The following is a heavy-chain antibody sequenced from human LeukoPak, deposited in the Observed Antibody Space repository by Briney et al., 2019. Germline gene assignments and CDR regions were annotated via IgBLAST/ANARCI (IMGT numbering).Heavy chain of an antibody. J-gene: IGHJ5*02. Sequence: SETLSLTCTVSGGSISSYYWSWIRQPAGKGLEWIGRIYTSGSTNYNPSLKSRVTMSVDTSKNQFSLKLSSVTAADTAVYYCARDRYYYDSSVYRFDPGGQGPLVTVSS. D-gene: IGHD3-22*01. CDR3: ARDRYYYDSSVYRFDP. CDR2: IYTSGST. CDR1: GGSISSYY. V-gene: IGHV4-4*07.